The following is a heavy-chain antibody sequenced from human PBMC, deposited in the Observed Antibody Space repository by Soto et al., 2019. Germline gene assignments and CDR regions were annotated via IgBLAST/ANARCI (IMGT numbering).Heavy chain of an antibody. J-gene: IGHJ6*02. D-gene: IGHD2-2*01. CDR3: ARSQGSSTSLEIYYYYYYGMDV. CDR1: GGTFGSYA. V-gene: IGHV1-69*01. CDR2: IIPIPGTA. Sequence: QVQLVQSGAEVKKPGSSVKVSCKASGGTFGSYAISWVRQAPGQGLEWMGGIIPIPGTANYAKKGQGRVTIGADESTSTAYMELSSLRSEDTAVYYCARSQGSSTSLEIYYYYYYGMDVWGQGTTVTVSS.